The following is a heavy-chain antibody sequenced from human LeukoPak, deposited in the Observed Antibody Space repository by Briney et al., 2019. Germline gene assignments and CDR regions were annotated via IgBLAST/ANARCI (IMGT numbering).Heavy chain of an antibody. Sequence: PGGSLRLSCAASGFTFSSYEMNWVRQAPGKGLEWVSYISSSGSTIYYADSVKGRFTISRDNAKNSLYLQMSSLRAEDTAVYYCARVLNYYGSGSHYNPGWYFDLWGRGTLVTVSS. V-gene: IGHV3-48*03. D-gene: IGHD3-10*01. CDR3: ARVLNYYGSGSHYNPGWYFDL. CDR1: GFTFSSYE. CDR2: ISSSGSTI. J-gene: IGHJ2*01.